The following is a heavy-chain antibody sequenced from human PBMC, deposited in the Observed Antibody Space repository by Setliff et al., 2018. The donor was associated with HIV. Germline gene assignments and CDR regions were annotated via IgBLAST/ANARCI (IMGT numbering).Heavy chain of an antibody. J-gene: IGHJ6*03. CDR2: INAGNGNT. CDR1: GYTFTSYA. D-gene: IGHD6-6*01. Sequence: ASVKVSCKASGYTFTSYAMHWVRQAPGQRLEWMGWINAGNGNTKYSQKFQGRVTITRDTSASTAYMELSSLRSEDTAVYYCARRAAGGSSPNDYMDVWGKGTTVTVSS. V-gene: IGHV1-3*01. CDR3: ARRAAGGSSPNDYMDV.